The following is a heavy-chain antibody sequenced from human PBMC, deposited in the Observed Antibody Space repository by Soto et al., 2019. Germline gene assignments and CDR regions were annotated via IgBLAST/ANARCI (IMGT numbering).Heavy chain of an antibody. Sequence: QVQLVQSGADVKEPGASVRVSCKASGYTFSDFYIQWVRQAPGQGLESVAMINPGDGSTRYAQMCQGRVTLTRDTSTSTVYMEISSLRSEDTALYYCARDRPHAWLDPWGQGTLVTVSS. J-gene: IGHJ5*02. CDR2: INPGDGST. CDR3: ARDRPHAWLDP. CDR1: GYTFSDFY. V-gene: IGHV1-46*01.